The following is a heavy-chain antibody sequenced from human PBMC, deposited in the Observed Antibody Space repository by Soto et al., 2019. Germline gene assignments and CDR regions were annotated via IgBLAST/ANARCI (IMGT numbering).Heavy chain of an antibody. CDR1: GFTFSRNN. V-gene: IGHV3-33*06. CDR2: IWYDGSLK. D-gene: IGHD2-15*01. Sequence: QVQLVESGGGVVQPGRSLRLSCAASGFTFSRNNMHWVRQAPGKGLEWVAVIWYDGSLKYYADSVKGRFTISRDNSKNTLYLEMNSLRPEDTAVYYCAKALVIAQVTYNWSDPWGQGTLVTVSS. J-gene: IGHJ5*02. CDR3: AKALVIAQVTYNWSDP.